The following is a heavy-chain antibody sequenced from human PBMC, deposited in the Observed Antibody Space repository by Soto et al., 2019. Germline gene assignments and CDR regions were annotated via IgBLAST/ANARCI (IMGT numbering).Heavy chain of an antibody. V-gene: IGHV3-23*01. J-gene: IGHJ4*02. CDR3: AKDLQFSGWLSAQTFDY. D-gene: IGHD6-19*01. CDR2: ITGSGDST. CDR1: GFTFSSHA. Sequence: GGSLRLSCAVSGFTFSSHAMSWVRQAPGKGLECVSSITGSGDSTYYADSVKGRFTISRDKSKSTLYLQMNSLRAEDTAVYYYAKDLQFSGWLSAQTFDYWGQGTQVTVSS.